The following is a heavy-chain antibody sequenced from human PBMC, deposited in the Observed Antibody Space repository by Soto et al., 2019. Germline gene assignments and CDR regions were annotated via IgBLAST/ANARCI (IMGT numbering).Heavy chain of an antibody. CDR2: IKSKTDGGTT. V-gene: IGHV3-15*01. J-gene: IGHJ6*02. CDR1: GFTFRNAW. CDR3: TTYIVVVPPRMDV. D-gene: IGHD2-2*01. Sequence: GGSLRLSCAASGFTFRNAWMSWVRQAPGKGLEWVGRIKSKTDGGTTDYAAPVKGRFTISRDDSKNTLYLQMNSLKTGDTAVYSSTTYIVVVPPRMDVWGQGTTVTVSS.